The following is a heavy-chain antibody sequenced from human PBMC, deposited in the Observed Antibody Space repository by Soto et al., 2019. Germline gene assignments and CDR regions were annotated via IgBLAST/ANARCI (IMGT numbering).Heavy chain of an antibody. D-gene: IGHD3-22*01. J-gene: IGHJ4*02. V-gene: IGHV3-21*01. CDR3: AREVVSSGYYSDY. CDR2: ISSSSSYI. Sequence: PGGSLRLSCAASGFTFSSYSMNWVRQAPGKGLEWVSSISSSSSYIYYADSVKGRFTISRDNAKNSLYLQMNSLRAEDTAVYYCAREVVSSGYYSDYWGQGTLVTAPQ. CDR1: GFTFSSYS.